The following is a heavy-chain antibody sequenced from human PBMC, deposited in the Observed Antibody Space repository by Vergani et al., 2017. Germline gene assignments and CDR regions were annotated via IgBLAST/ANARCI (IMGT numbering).Heavy chain of an antibody. CDR3: AGDRASMVRGVKYYGMDV. V-gene: IGHV1-18*01. Sequence: QVQLVQSGAEVKKPGSSVKVSCKASGGTFSSYGISWVRQAPGQGLEWMGWISAYNGNTNYAQKLQGRVTMTTDTSTSTAYMELRSLRSDDTAVYYWAGDRASMVRGVKYYGMDVWGQGTTVTVSS. D-gene: IGHD3-10*01. CDR1: GGTFSSYG. J-gene: IGHJ6*02. CDR2: ISAYNGNT.